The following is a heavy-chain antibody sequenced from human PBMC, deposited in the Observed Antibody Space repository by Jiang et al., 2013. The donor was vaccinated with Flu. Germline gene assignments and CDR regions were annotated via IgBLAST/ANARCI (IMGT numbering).Heavy chain of an antibody. CDR2: VIPSLALA. D-gene: IGHD5-24*01. CDR3: AKETIEMPTTDLVFNYHASGRR. V-gene: IGHV1-69*04. CDR1: GGTFSSYA. J-gene: IGHJ6*03. Sequence: GAEVKKPGSSVKVSCETSGGTFSSYAITWVRRAPGQGLEWMGRVIPSLALAQYAQKFQDRVTITADKSSGAVSMEVSSLRSEDTAVYYCAKETIEMPTTDLVFNYHASGRRGDKG.